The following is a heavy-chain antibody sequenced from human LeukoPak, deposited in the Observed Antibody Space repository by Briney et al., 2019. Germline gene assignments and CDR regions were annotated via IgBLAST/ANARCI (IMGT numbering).Heavy chain of an antibody. CDR2: IYYSGST. D-gene: IGHD1-7*01. V-gene: IGHV4-59*01. Sequence: PSETLSLTCTVSGGSISSYYWSWIRQPPGKGLEWIGYIYYSGSTNYNPSLKSRVTISVDTSKNQFSLKLSSVTAADTAVYYCAREAGTTSGWFDPWGQGTLVTVSS. J-gene: IGHJ5*02. CDR1: GGSISSYY. CDR3: AREAGTTSGWFDP.